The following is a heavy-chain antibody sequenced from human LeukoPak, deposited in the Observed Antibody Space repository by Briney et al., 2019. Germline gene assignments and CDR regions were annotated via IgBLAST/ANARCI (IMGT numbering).Heavy chain of an antibody. CDR3: ARVLNRGGGQPDY. V-gene: IGHV4-39*07. J-gene: IGHJ4*02. CDR1: GASISSGSNY. Sequence: ASETLSLTCSVSGASISSGSNYWGWIRQPPGKTLEWIGSIYSSGSTYYNPSLKSRVIIIIDTPKDHFSLTLSSVTAADTAVYYCARVLNRGGGQPDYWGQGTLVTVSS. D-gene: IGHD1-14*01. CDR2: IYSSGST.